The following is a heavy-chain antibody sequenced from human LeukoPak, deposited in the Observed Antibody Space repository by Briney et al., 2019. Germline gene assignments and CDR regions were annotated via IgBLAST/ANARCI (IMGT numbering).Heavy chain of an antibody. CDR3: ARSGFATDSHSDY. CDR2: MNPNSGNT. CDR1: GYTFTNYD. V-gene: IGHV1-8*01. J-gene: IGHJ4*02. Sequence: GASVKVSCEASGYTFTNYDINWVRQAPGQGPEWMGWMNPNSGNTGYAQKFQGRVTMTRDTSITTAYLELSSLRSEDTAVYFCARSGFATDSHSDYWGQGTLVTVSS. D-gene: IGHD2-21*02.